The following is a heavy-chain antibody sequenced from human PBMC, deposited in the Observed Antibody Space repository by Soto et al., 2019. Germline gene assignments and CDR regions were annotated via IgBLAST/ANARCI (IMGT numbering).Heavy chain of an antibody. V-gene: IGHV3-7*03. J-gene: IGHJ4*02. D-gene: IGHD3-16*01. CDR1: GFTFSSYW. CDR3: ARVRAIKRLGEFIDY. CDR2: IKQDGSEK. Sequence: LRLSCAASGFTFSSYWMSWVRQAPGKGLEWVANIKQDGSEKYYVDSVKGRFTISRDNAKNSLYLQMNSLRAEDTAVYYCARVRAIKRLGEFIDYWGQGTLVTVSS.